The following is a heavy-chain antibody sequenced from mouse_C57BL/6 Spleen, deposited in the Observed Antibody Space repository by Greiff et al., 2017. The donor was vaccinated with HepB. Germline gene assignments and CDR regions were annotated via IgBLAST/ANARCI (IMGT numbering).Heavy chain of an antibody. V-gene: IGHV1-14*01. CDR3: ARYGDYDGREYYYAMDY. Sequence: LQESGPELVKPGASVKMSCKASGYTFTSYVMHWVKQKPGQGLEWIGYIYPYNDGTKYNEKFKGKATLTSDKSSSTAYMELSSLTSEDSAVYYCARYGDYDGREYYYAMDYWGQGTSVTVSS. CDR2: IYPYNDGT. CDR1: GYTFTSYV. D-gene: IGHD2-4*01. J-gene: IGHJ4*01.